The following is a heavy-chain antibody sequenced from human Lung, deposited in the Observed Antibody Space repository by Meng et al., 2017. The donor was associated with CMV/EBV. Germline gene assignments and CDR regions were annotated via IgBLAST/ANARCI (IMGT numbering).Heavy chain of an antibody. CDR2: IYYSGGT. V-gene: IGHV4-31*03. J-gene: IGHJ4*02. Sequence: SXTXSLXCTVSGGSINSVGYYRTWIRQRPGKGLEWIGYIYYSGGTNYNPSLQSRVTISVDTSKNQFSLKLSSVTAADTAMYYCARSVGCSSTYCYTYTSSWYPDYWXQGTLVTVSS. D-gene: IGHD6-13*01. CDR3: ARSVGCSSTYCYTYTSSWYPDY. CDR1: GGSINSVGYY.